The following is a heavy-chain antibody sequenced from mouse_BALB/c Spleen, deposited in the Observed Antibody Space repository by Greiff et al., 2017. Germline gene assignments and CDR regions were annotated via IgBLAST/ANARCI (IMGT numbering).Heavy chain of an antibody. Sequence: QVQLKESGPGLVAPSQSLSITCTASGFSLTGYGVNWVRQPPGKGLEWLGMIWGDGSTDYNSALKSRLSISKDNSKSQVFLKMNSLQTDDTARYYCARDFYYYGSSYAMDYWGQGTSVTVSS. CDR2: IWGDGST. J-gene: IGHJ4*01. V-gene: IGHV2-6-7*01. CDR3: ARDFYYYGSSYAMDY. D-gene: IGHD1-1*01. CDR1: GFSLTGYG.